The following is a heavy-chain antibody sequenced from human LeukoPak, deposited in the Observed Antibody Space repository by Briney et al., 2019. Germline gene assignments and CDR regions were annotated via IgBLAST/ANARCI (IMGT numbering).Heavy chain of an antibody. D-gene: IGHD1-26*01. Sequence: GESLKISCKGSGYSFTSYWIGWVRQMPGKGLEWMGIIYPGDSDTRYSPSFQGQVTISADKSISTAYLQWSSLKASDTAMYYCARESPVGATTGDAFDIWGRGTMVTVSS. CDR3: ARESPVGATTGDAFDI. CDR1: GYSFTSYW. J-gene: IGHJ3*02. V-gene: IGHV5-51*01. CDR2: IYPGDSDT.